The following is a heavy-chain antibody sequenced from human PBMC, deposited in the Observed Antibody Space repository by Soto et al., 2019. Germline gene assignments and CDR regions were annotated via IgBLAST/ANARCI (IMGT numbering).Heavy chain of an antibody. D-gene: IGHD3-22*01. V-gene: IGHV4-30-4*01. J-gene: IGHJ6*02. CDR2: IYYSGST. CDR1: GGSISSGDYY. CDR3: ARANYYDSSGSSPYGMDV. Sequence: QVQLQESGPGLVKPSQTLSLTCTVSGGSISSGDYYWSWIRQPPGKGLEWIGYIYYSGSTYYNPSLKSRVTISVDTSQNLFSLKLSSVTAADTAVYYCARANYYDSSGSSPYGMDVWGQGTTVTVSS.